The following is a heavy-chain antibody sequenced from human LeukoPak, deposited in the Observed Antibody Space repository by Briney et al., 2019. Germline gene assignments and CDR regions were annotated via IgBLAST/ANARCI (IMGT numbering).Heavy chain of an antibody. V-gene: IGHV3-20*01. D-gene: IGHD3-10*01. CDR2: INWNGGST. Sequence: GGSLRLSCAASGFTFDDYGLSWVRQAPGKGLEWVSGINWNGGSTGYADSVKGRFTISRDNAKNSLYLLMNSLRAEDTALYHCARDYYGSGSRWFDPWGQGTLVTVSS. J-gene: IGHJ5*02. CDR3: ARDYYGSGSRWFDP. CDR1: GFTFDDYG.